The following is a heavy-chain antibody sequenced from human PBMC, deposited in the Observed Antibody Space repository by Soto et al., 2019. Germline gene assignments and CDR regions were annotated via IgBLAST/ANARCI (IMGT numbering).Heavy chain of an antibody. J-gene: IGHJ6*02. V-gene: IGHV5-51*01. CDR3: ASAMVRGKHYYGVYF. CDR1: GYSFTSYW. CDR2: IYPGDSDT. D-gene: IGHD3-10*01. Sequence: GESLKISCKGSGYSFTSYWIGWVRQMPGKGLEWMGIIYPGDSDTRYSPSFQGQVTISADKSISTAYLQWSSLKASDTAVYYCASAMVRGKHYYGVYFRGQGTTV.